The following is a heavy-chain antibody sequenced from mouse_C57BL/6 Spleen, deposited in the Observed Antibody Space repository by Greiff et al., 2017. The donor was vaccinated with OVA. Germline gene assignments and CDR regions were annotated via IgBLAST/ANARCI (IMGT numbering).Heavy chain of an antibody. CDR1: GYAFTNYL. J-gene: IGHJ2*01. V-gene: IGHV1-54*01. CDR3: ARSYYYGTRDFDY. D-gene: IGHD1-1*01. Sequence: VQLQQSGAELVRPGTSVKVSCKASGYAFTNYLIEWVKQRPGQGLEWIGVINPGSGGTNYNEKFKGKATLPADKSSSTAYMQLSSLTSEDSAVYFCARSYYYGTRDFDYWGQGTTLTVSS. CDR2: INPGSGGT.